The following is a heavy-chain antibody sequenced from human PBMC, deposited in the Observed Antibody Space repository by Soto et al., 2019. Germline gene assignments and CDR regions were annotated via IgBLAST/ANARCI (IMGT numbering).Heavy chain of an antibody. D-gene: IGHD1-26*01. CDR3: AKYLVGVVTPFDY. Sequence: EVQLLESGGGLVQPGGSLRLSCAASGFTFSSYAMSWVRQAPGKGLEWVSAISGSGGSTYYADSVKGRFTISRDNSKNTLYLQINSLRAEDTAVYYCAKYLVGVVTPFDYWGQGTLVTVSS. V-gene: IGHV3-23*01. CDR1: GFTFSSYA. CDR2: ISGSGGST. J-gene: IGHJ4*02.